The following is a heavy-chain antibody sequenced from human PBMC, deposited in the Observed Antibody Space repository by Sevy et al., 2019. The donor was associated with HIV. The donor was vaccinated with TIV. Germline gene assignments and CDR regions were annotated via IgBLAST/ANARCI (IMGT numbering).Heavy chain of an antibody. CDR2: INTNTGNP. CDR1: GYTFTSYA. D-gene: IGHD3-22*01. CDR3: AKDYYDTRVGPGDYFDY. J-gene: IGHJ4*02. Sequence: APVKVSCKASGYTFTSYAMNWVRQAPGQGLEWMGWINTNTGNPTYAQGFTGRFVFSLDTSVSTAYLQISSLKAEDTAMYYCAKDYYDTRVGPGDYFDYWGQGTLVTVSS. V-gene: IGHV7-4-1*02.